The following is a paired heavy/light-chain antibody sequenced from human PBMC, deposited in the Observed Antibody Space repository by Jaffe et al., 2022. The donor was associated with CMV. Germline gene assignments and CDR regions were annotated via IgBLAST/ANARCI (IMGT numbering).Light chain of an antibody. V-gene: IGKV3-15*01. CDR2: DAS. Sequence: EIVMTQSPATLSVSPGERATLSCRASQSVSNNLAWYQQKPGQAPRLLIYDASTRATGVPARFSGSRSGTEFTLTISSLRSDDFADYYCQQYNNWPLVFGGGTKVEIK. CDR1: QSVSNN. J-gene: IGKJ4*01. CDR3: QQYNNWPLV.
Heavy chain of an antibody. Sequence: QVQLVQSGAEVKKPGASVKVSCWTSGYTFTSYAMQWVRQAPGQSLEWMGWINTDNGDTKYSQKFQGKVTITSDTSASTAYMELSNLRSEDTAVYYCARSGLNYGDSDYWGQGTLVSVSS. V-gene: IGHV1-3*04. D-gene: IGHD4-17*01. J-gene: IGHJ4*02. CDR1: GYTFTSYA. CDR2: INTDNGDT. CDR3: ARSGLNYGDSDY.